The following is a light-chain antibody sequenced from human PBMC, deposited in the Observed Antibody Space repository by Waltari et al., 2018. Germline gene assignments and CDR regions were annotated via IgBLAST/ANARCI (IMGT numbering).Light chain of an antibody. Sequence: DIKTTRTPFALSAPVADRAASTCQASQDISNYLNWYQQKPGKAPKLLIYDASNLETGVPSRFSGSGSGTDFTFTISSLQPEDIATYYCQQYDNLPLTFGGGTKVEIK. V-gene: IGKV1-33*01. CDR3: QQYDNLPLT. J-gene: IGKJ4*01. CDR1: QDISNY. CDR2: DAS.